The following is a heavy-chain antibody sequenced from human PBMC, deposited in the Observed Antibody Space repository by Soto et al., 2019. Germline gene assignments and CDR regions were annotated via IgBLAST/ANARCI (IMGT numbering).Heavy chain of an antibody. CDR2: IYPGDSDT. CDR1: GYSFTNYW. J-gene: IGHJ6*02. D-gene: IGHD1-1*01. V-gene: IGHV5-51*01. Sequence: PGESLKISCKGSGYSFTNYWIGWVRQMPGKGLEWVGIIYPGDSDTRYSPSFQGQVTISADKSITTAHLQWSSLKASDTAIYYCAISTITTRGYYFYYGMDAWGQGTTVTVSS. CDR3: AISTITTRGYYFYYGMDA.